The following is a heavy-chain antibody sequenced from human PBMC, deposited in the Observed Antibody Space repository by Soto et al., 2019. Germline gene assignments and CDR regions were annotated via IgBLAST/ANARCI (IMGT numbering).Heavy chain of an antibody. D-gene: IGHD4-17*01. CDR2: IYYSGST. CDR3: ARAWGYGGKDSNWFDP. Sequence: PSETLSLTCTVSGGSISSGGYYWSWIRQHPGKGLEWIGYIYYSGSTYYNPSLKSRVTISVDTSKNQFSLKLSSVTAADTAVYYCARAWGYGGKDSNWFDPWGQGTLVTVSS. V-gene: IGHV4-31*03. CDR1: GGSISSGGYY. J-gene: IGHJ5*02.